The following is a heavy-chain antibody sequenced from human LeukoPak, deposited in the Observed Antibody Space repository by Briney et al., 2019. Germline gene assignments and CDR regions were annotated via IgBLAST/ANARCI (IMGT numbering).Heavy chain of an antibody. Sequence: PRASVKVSCKASGYTFTSYAMHWVRQAPGQRLEWMGWINAGNGNTKYSQEFQGRVTITRDTSASTAYMELSSLRSEDTAVYYCASAELDGYSSSWPFDYWGQGTLVTVSS. CDR3: ASAELDGYSSSWPFDY. J-gene: IGHJ4*02. D-gene: IGHD6-13*01. CDR1: GYTFTSYA. CDR2: INAGNGNT. V-gene: IGHV1-3*03.